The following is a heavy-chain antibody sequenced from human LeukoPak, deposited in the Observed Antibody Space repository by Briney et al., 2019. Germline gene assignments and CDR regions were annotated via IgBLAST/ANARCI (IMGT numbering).Heavy chain of an antibody. Sequence: SETLSLTCTVSGGSISSYYWSWIRQPAGKGLEWIGRIYTSGSTNYNPSLKSRVTMSVDTSKNQFSLKLSSVTAADTAVYYCARAGPNPMVRGVPPFDYWGQGTLVTVSS. J-gene: IGHJ4*02. V-gene: IGHV4-4*07. CDR1: GGSISSYY. CDR3: ARAGPNPMVRGVPPFDY. CDR2: IYTSGST. D-gene: IGHD3-10*01.